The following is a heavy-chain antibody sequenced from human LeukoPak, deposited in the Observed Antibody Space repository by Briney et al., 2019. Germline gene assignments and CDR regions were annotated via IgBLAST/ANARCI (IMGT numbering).Heavy chain of an antibody. CDR3: TRDEDEELVRDY. Sequence: GGSLRLSCAASGFIFSRYTMNWVRQAPGKGLEWVSSISSTSTYIYYADSVKGRFTISRDNAKKSLYLQMNSLRADDTAVYYCTRDEDEELVRDYWGQGTLVIVSS. CDR1: GFIFSRYT. J-gene: IGHJ4*02. D-gene: IGHD6-13*01. CDR2: ISSTSTYI. V-gene: IGHV3-21*01.